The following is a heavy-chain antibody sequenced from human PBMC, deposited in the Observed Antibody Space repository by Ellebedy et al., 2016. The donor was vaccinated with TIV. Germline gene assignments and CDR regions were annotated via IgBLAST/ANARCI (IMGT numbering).Heavy chain of an antibody. CDR2: INGDGGFT. CDR3: STLSDTGY. Sequence: GESLKISCAASGFTFSSYTMHWIRQAPGKGLAWLSRINGDGGFTSHADFVKGRFTISRDNAKNTLYLQMNSLKAEDTAMYYCSTLSDTGYWGHGTLVTVSS. V-gene: IGHV3-74*01. J-gene: IGHJ4*01. D-gene: IGHD2-21*02. CDR1: GFTFSSYT.